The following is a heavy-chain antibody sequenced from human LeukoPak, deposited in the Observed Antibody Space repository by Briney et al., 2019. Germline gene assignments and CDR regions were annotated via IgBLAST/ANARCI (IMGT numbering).Heavy chain of an antibody. Sequence: SETLSLTCSVSGGSFSGYSWNCVLPPPGKGLEWIGEINHSGSTNYNPSLKSRVTISLDTSKKQFSLKLSSVTAADTAVYYCPIVAGSSPYWGQGTLVTVSS. J-gene: IGHJ4*02. CDR1: GGSFSGYS. V-gene: IGHV4-34*01. CDR2: INHSGST. CDR3: PIVAGSSPY. D-gene: IGHD1-26*01.